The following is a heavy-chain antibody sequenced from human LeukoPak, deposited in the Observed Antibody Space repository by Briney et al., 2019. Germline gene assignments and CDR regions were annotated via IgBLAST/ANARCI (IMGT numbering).Heavy chain of an antibody. J-gene: IGHJ1*01. CDR3: ARAITMVRGVRYFQH. V-gene: IGHV3-74*01. CDR2: INSDGSST. CDR1: GFTFSDNR. D-gene: IGHD3-10*01. Sequence: PGGSLRVSCAASGFTFSDNRMHWVRQAPGKGLVWVSRINSDGSSTSYADSVKGRFTISRDNAKNTLYLQMNSLRAEDTAVYYCARAITMVRGVRYFQHWGQGTLVTVSS.